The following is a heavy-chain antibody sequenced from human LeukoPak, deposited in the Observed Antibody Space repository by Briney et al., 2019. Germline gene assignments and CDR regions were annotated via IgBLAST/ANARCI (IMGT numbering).Heavy chain of an antibody. Sequence: GGSLRLSCAASGLTFSVSGTHWVRQAPGKGLEWVSAITTSGDSTYYADSVKGRFTISRDNSKNTLYLQMNSLRAEDTAIYFCAKRNCSGTNCYPLDSWGRGTLVTVSS. V-gene: IGHV3-23*01. CDR3: AKRNCSGTNCYPLDS. D-gene: IGHD2-15*01. J-gene: IGHJ4*02. CDR1: GLTFSVSG. CDR2: ITTSGDST.